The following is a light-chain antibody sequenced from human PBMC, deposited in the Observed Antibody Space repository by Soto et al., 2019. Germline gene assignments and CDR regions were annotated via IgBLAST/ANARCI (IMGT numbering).Light chain of an antibody. CDR3: QQLNSYPRT. CDR1: QGISRY. V-gene: IGKV1-9*01. J-gene: IGKJ1*01. Sequence: DIQLTQSPSFLSASLGDRVTITCRASQGISRYLAWYQKKPGRAPKLLIYAASTLQSGVPSRFSSSGSGTEFTLTISSLQPEDFASYYCQQLNSYPRTFGLGIKVEIK. CDR2: AAS.